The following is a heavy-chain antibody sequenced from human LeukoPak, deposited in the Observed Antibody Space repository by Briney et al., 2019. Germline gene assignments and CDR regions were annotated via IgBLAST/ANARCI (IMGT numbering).Heavy chain of an antibody. CDR1: GYTFTSYG. D-gene: IGHD1-26*01. Sequence: ASVKVSCKASGYTFTSYGISWVRQAPGQGLEWMGWISAYNGNTNYAQKLQGRVTITTDESTSTAYMELSSLRSEDTAVYYCAREGIVAQNYFDYWGQGTLVTVSS. CDR2: ISAYNGNT. CDR3: AREGIVAQNYFDY. V-gene: IGHV1-18*01. J-gene: IGHJ4*02.